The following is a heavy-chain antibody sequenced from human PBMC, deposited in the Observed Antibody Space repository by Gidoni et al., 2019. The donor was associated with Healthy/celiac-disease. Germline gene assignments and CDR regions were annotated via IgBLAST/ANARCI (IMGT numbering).Heavy chain of an antibody. V-gene: IGHV3-53*02. J-gene: IGHJ4*02. CDR3: ARLYCGGDCYFDY. D-gene: IGHD2-21*01. CDR1: GFTVSSNY. Sequence: EVQLVETGGGLIQPGGSLRLSCSASGFTVSSNYMSWVRQAPGKGLEWVSVIYSGGSTYYADSVKGRFTISRDNSKNTLYLQMNSLRAEDTAVYYCARLYCGGDCYFDYWGQGTLVTVSS. CDR2: IYSGGST.